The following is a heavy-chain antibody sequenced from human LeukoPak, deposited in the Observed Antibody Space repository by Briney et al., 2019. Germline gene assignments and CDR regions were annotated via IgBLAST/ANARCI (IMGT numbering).Heavy chain of an antibody. CDR3: ARALTTAHSGRWFDP. D-gene: IGHD4-17*01. V-gene: IGHV3-7*01. J-gene: IGHJ5*02. CDR1: GFIFSHYW. CDR2: IKLFGDEQ. Sequence: PGGSLRLSCAGSGFIFSHYWMSWLRQAPGKEPEWVANIKLFGDEQYYGDSVKGRFIISRDNAKNSLYLQMHSLRADDTAVYYCARALTTAHSGRWFDPWGQGTLVTVSS.